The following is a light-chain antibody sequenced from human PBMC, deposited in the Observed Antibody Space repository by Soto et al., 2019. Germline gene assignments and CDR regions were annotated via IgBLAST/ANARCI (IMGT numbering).Light chain of an antibody. CDR2: DAS. CDR3: QQFNSYPLT. J-gene: IGKJ3*01. Sequence: ALQLTQSPSSLSASVGDRVTITCRASQGISSALAWYQQKPGKAPKLLIYDASSLEIGVPSRFIGIGSRTDFTLTISSLQPEHFATYYGQQFNSYPLTFCPGTKVDIK. V-gene: IGKV1-13*02. CDR1: QGISSA.